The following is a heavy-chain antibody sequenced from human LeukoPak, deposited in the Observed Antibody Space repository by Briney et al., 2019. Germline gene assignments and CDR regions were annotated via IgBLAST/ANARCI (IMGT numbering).Heavy chain of an antibody. J-gene: IGHJ4*02. V-gene: IGHV1-18*01. CDR3: ARDLGYYFDY. Sequence: KLKGRVTMTTDTYTRTAYMELRSLRSDDTAVYYCARDLGYYFDYWGQGTLVTVSS. D-gene: IGHD3-10*01.